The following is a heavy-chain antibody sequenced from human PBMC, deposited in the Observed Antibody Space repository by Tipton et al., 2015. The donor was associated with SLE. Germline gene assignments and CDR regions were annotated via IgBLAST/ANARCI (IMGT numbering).Heavy chain of an antibody. CDR1: GYTFSNYW. D-gene: IGHD5-24*01. Sequence: QLVQSGAEVKKPGESLTISCQGSGYTFSNYWIAWVRQMPGKGLEWMGIIYAGDHDTIYSPSFQGHVTISVDTSISTAYLQWSSLKASDTALYYCARQDQMGNYYYGLDGWGQGTTVTVSS. J-gene: IGHJ6*02. CDR3: ARQDQMGNYYYGLDG. V-gene: IGHV5-51*01. CDR2: IYAGDHDT.